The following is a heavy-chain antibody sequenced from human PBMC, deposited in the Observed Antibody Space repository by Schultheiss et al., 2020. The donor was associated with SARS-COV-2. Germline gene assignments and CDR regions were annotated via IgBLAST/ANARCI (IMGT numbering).Heavy chain of an antibody. V-gene: IGHV1-18*01. J-gene: IGHJ6*02. CDR3: ARDRYCSSTSCYPDYYYYYGMDV. D-gene: IGHD2-2*01. CDR1: GGTFSSYG. CDR2: ISAYNGNT. Sequence: ASVKVSCKASGGTFSSYGISWVRQAPGQGLEWMGWISAYNGNTNYAQKLQGRVTMTTDTSTSTAYMELRSLRSDDTAVYYCARDRYCSSTSCYPDYYYYYGMDVWGQGTTVTVSS.